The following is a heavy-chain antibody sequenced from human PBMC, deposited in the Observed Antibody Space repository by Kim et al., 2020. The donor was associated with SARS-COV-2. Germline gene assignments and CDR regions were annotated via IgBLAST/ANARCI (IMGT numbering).Heavy chain of an antibody. Sequence: SETLSLTCTVSGGSISSGGYYWSWIRQHPGKGLEWIGYIYYSGSTYYNPSLKSRVTISVDTSKNQFSLKLSSVTAADTAVYYCARGDYYDSSGYYPNPAFDYWGQGTLVTVSS. CDR3: ARGDYYDSSGYYPNPAFDY. CDR1: GGSISSGGYY. V-gene: IGHV4-31*03. J-gene: IGHJ4*02. D-gene: IGHD3-22*01. CDR2: IYYSGST.